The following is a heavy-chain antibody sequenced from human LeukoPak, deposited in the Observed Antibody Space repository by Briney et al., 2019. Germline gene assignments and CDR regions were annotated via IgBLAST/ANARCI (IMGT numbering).Heavy chain of an antibody. D-gene: IGHD2-21*02. CDR3: ATVVTAILVSIPYYFDY. J-gene: IGHJ4*02. V-gene: IGHV3-30-3*01. Sequence: PGGSLRLSCAASGFTFSSYAMHWVRQAPGKGLEWVAVISYDGSNKYYADSVKGRFTISRDNSKNTLYLQMNSLRAEDTAVYYCATVVTAILVSIPYYFDYWGQGTLVTVSS. CDR2: ISYDGSNK. CDR1: GFTFSSYA.